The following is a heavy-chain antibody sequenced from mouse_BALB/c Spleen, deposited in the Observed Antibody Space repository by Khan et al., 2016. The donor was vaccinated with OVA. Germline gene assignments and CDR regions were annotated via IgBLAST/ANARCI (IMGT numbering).Heavy chain of an antibody. CDR2: INTYTGEP. V-gene: IGHV9-3-1*01. D-gene: IGHD1-1*02. J-gene: IGHJ3*01. CDR3: TRSQGSYLFAY. CDR1: GYTFTNYG. Sequence: QIQLVQSGPELKKPGETVKISCKASGYTFTNYGMNWVKQAPGKGLKWMGWINTYTGEPTYGDDFKGRFAFSLDNSASTASLQIINLKDEDTATYCCTRSQGSYLFAYWGQGTLVTVSA.